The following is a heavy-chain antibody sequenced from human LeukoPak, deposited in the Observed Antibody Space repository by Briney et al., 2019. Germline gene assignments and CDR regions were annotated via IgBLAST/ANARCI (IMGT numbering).Heavy chain of an antibody. D-gene: IGHD3-22*01. V-gene: IGHV3-7*01. Sequence: PGGSLRLSCAASGFTFSSYWMSWVRQAPGKGLEWVANIKEDGSERYYVDSVQGRFTISRDNAKNSLYLQMNSLRVEDTAVYYCARVYETNGYLYWGQGSLVTVSS. CDR2: IKEDGSER. CDR3: ARVYETNGYLY. CDR1: GFTFSSYW. J-gene: IGHJ4*02.